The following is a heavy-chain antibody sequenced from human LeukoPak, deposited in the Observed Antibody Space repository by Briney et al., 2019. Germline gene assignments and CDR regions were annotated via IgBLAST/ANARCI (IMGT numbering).Heavy chain of an antibody. CDR3: ARGHDYGDYEVFDY. Sequence: SETLSLTCAVYGGSFSGYYWSWIRQPPGKVLEWIGEINHSGSTNYNPSLKSRVTISVDTSKNQFSLKLSSVTAADTAVYYCARGHDYGDYEVFDYWGQGTLVTVSS. V-gene: IGHV4-34*01. D-gene: IGHD4-17*01. CDR1: GGSFSGYY. J-gene: IGHJ4*02. CDR2: INHSGST.